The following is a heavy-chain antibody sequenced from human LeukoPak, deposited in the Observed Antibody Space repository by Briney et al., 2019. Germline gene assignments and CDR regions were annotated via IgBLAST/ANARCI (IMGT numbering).Heavy chain of an antibody. D-gene: IGHD3-22*01. CDR1: GYTFTSYG. Sequence: GASVKVSCKASGYTFTSYGISWVRQAPGQGLEWMGWISAYNGNTNYAQKLQGRVTMTTDTSTSTAYMELRSLRSDDTAVYYCATGSGYYPDDAFDIWGQGTMVTVSS. CDR3: ATGSGYYPDDAFDI. J-gene: IGHJ3*02. CDR2: ISAYNGNT. V-gene: IGHV1-18*01.